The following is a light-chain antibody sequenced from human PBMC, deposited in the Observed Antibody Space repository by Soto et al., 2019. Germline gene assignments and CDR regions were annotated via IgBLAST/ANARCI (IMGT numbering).Light chain of an antibody. CDR3: QQYNNWPPIT. CDR1: QSVSSK. V-gene: IGKV3D-15*01. CDR2: GAS. J-gene: IGKJ5*01. Sequence: EIVMTQSPATLSVSPGERATLSCRASQSVSSKLAWYQQKPGQAPRLLIHGASTRATGIPARFTGSGSGTEFTLTISSLQSVDFAVYYCQQYNNWPPITFGQGTRLEIK.